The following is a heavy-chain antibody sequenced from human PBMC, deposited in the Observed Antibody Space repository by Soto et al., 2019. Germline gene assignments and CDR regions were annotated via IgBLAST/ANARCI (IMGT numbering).Heavy chain of an antibody. CDR3: AKSGPTNYFDY. Sequence: PGGSLRLSCAASGFTFSTYAMNWVRQAPGKGREWVSGLSGGGAFTYYADSVKGRFTISRDDSKNTLYLQMNSLRVDDTAVYYCAKSGPTNYFDYWGQGALVTVYS. J-gene: IGHJ4*02. CDR1: GFTFSTYA. V-gene: IGHV3-23*01. CDR2: LSGGGAFT.